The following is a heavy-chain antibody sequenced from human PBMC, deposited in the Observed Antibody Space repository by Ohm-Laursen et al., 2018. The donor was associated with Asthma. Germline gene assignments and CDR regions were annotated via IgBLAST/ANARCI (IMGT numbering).Heavy chain of an antibody. V-gene: IGHV3-7*05. CDR3: ARDSGWNALDY. J-gene: IGHJ4*02. D-gene: IGHD1-1*01. CDR2: INQDGTGN. Sequence: SLRLSCSASGFPFNSSWLSWVRQAPGKGMEWVANINQDGTGNAYLDSVRGRFTISKDNAKNSLFLQMNSLRGEDTALYYCARDSGWNALDYWGQGTLVSVSS. CDR1: GFPFNSSW.